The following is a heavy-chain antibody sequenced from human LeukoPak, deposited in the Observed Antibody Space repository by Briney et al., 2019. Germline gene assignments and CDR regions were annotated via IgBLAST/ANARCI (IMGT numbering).Heavy chain of an antibody. D-gene: IGHD1-26*01. J-gene: IGHJ6*03. CDR3: ARGHVVGATPRPYYYYYYMDV. CDR1: GYTFTSYD. CDR2: MNPNSGNT. V-gene: IGHV1-8*01. Sequence: GASVKVSCKASGYTFTSYDINWVRQATGQGLEWMGWMNPNSGNTGYAQRFQGRVTMTRNTSISTAYMELSSLRSEDTAVYYCARGHVVGATPRPYYYYYYMDVWAKGTTVTVSS.